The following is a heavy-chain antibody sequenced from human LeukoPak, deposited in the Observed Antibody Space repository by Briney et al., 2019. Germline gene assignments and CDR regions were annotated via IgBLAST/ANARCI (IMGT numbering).Heavy chain of an antibody. CDR2: IYSSGDT. Sequence: GGSLRLSCAASGRTVSTNYMSWVRQVPGKRVEWVSAIYSSGDTYCADSVKGRFTISRDNSKNTLYLQMNSLRAEDTAVYYCARDLLPAAGKIGPQYYMDVWGKGTTVTVSS. J-gene: IGHJ6*03. CDR1: GRTVSTNY. CDR3: ARDLLPAAGKIGPQYYMDV. V-gene: IGHV3-53*01. D-gene: IGHD6-13*01.